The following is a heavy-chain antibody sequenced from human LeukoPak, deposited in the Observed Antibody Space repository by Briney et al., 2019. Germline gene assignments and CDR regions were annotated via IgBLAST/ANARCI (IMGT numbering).Heavy chain of an antibody. J-gene: IGHJ6*03. D-gene: IGHD6-13*01. CDR1: GFTFSDHW. CDR3: ARDPSYASSWYHYMDV. CDR2: INEDGATK. Sequence: PGGSLRLSCAASGFTFSDHWMAWVRQAPGKGLEWVANINEDGATKNYVDSVKGRFTISRDSAKNSLYLQMDSLRAEDTAVYYCARDPSYASSWYHYMDVWGKGTTVTVSS. V-gene: IGHV3-7*01.